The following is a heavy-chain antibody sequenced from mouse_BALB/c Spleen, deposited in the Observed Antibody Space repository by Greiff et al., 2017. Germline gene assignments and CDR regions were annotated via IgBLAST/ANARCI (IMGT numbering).Heavy chain of an antibody. J-gene: IGHJ2*01. Sequence: EVKLMESGGGLVQPGGSLRLSCATSGFTFTDYYMSWVRQPPGKALEWLGFIRNKANGYTTEYSASVKGRFTISRDNSQSILYLQMNTLRAEDSATYYCERDRDYRYRFDYWGQGTTLTVSS. CDR1: GFTFTDYY. V-gene: IGHV7-3*02. CDR2: IRNKANGYTT. CDR3: ERDRDYRYRFDY. D-gene: IGHD2-14*01.